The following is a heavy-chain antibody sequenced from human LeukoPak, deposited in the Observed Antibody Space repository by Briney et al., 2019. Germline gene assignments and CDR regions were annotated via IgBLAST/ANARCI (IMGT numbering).Heavy chain of an antibody. CDR1: GFTFRDYG. CDR2: IYSDGSNT. V-gene: IGHV3-74*01. CDR3: TRDSKYVMDV. J-gene: IGHJ6*02. Sequence: GGSLRLSCAASGFTFRDYGMHWVRQAPGGGLVWVSRIYSDGSNTIYADSVKGRFTISRDNAKNTLYLQMNSLTAEDTAIYYCTRDSKYVMDVWGQGTTVTVSS. D-gene: IGHD4-11*01.